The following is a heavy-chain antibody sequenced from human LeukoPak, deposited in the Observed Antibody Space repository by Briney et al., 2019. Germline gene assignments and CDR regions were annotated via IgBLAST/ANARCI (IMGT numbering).Heavy chain of an antibody. V-gene: IGHV1-69*05. J-gene: IGHJ6*03. CDR1: GATFTIYA. Sequence: ASVTLSFTSSGATFTIYAISWIRQPPGQGLELMGGIIPIFGTANYSQKFQGRVTITTDESTSTAYMELSSLRSEYTAVYYCARDLTTVTNEDYYYYYMDVWGKGTTVTVSS. CDR2: IIPIFGTA. CDR3: ARDLTTVTNEDYYYYYMDV. D-gene: IGHD4-17*01.